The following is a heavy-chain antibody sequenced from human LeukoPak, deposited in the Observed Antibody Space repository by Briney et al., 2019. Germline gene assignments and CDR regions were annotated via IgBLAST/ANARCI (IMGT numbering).Heavy chain of an antibody. D-gene: IGHD6-19*01. CDR1: GFTFSSYW. CDR3: ARDHTQQWLVPYYFDY. J-gene: IGHJ4*02. CDR2: IKQDGSEK. Sequence: GGSLRLSCAASGFTFSSYWMSWVRQAPGKGLEWVANIKQDGSEKYYVDSVKGRFTIFRDNAKNSLYLQMNSLRAEDTAVYYCARDHTQQWLVPYYFDYWGQGTLVTVSS. V-gene: IGHV3-7*01.